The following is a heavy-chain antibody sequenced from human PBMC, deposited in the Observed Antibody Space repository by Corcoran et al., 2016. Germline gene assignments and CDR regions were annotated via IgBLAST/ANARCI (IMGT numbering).Heavy chain of an antibody. Sequence: QVQMVQSGAEVKKSGSSVKVSCKASGGNFSSYAISWMRKAPGQGLECMGGIIPIFGTANYAQKFQGRVTITADESTSTAYMELSSLRSEDTAVYYCARRSYSSFSSGAFVYWGPGSLFTVSS. D-gene: IGHD6-6*01. CDR1: GGNFSSYA. V-gene: IGHV1-69*01. CDR2: IIPIFGTA. CDR3: ARRSYSSFSSGAFVY. J-gene: IGHJ4*02.